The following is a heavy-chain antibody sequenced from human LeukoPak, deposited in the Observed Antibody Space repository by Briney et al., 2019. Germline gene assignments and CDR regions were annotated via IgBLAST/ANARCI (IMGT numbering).Heavy chain of an antibody. CDR1: GLTFTNFQ. Sequence: GGSLRLSSAASGLTFTNFQMNWVRQAPGKTLEWVSSIDSSGSTIYYGDSVKGRFTISRDNAKNSMDLLMDSLRAEDTAVYYCATGSLPGGFDHWGEGTLVTVSS. CDR2: IDSSGSTI. V-gene: IGHV3-48*03. J-gene: IGHJ4*02. D-gene: IGHD3-10*01. CDR3: ATGSLPGGFDH.